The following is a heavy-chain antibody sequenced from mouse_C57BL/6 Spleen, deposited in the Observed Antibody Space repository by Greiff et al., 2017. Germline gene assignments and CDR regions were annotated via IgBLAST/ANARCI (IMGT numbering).Heavy chain of an antibody. D-gene: IGHD3-3*01. V-gene: IGHV1-81*01. CDR1: GYTFTSYG. J-gene: IGHJ4*01. Sequence: VQLMESGAELARPGASVKLSCKASGYTFTSYGISWVKQRTGQGLEWIGEIYPRSGNTYYNEKFKGKATLTADKSSSTAYMELRSLTSEDSAVYFCARWGGRGDYAMDYWGQGTSVTVSS. CDR2: IYPRSGNT. CDR3: ARWGGRGDYAMDY.